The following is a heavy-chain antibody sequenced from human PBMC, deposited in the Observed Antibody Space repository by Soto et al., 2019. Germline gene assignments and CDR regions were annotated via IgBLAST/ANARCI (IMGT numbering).Heavy chain of an antibody. D-gene: IGHD3-22*01. V-gene: IGHV3-33*01. J-gene: IGHJ4*02. Sequence: QVQLVESGGGMVQPGRSLRLSCAASGFTFSNYGMHWVRQAPGKGLEWVAVIWYDGSNKYYADSVKGRFTISRDNSKNTLYLQMTSLRAEDTAVYYCARGAEHDSSGYYGAHWGQGTLVTVSS. CDR2: IWYDGSNK. CDR1: GFTFSNYG. CDR3: ARGAEHDSSGYYGAH.